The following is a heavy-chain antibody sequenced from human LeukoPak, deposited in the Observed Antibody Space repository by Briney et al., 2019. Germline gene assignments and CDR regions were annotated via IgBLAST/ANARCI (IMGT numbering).Heavy chain of an antibody. J-gene: IGHJ4*02. D-gene: IGHD3-10*01. V-gene: IGHV4-34*01. CDR3: ARDKRTGALLWFGDIFDY. CDR1: GGSFRGFY. Sequence: SETLSLTCAVYGGSFRGFYWSWIRQTPGKGLEWIGSIYYSGSTYYNPSLKSRVTISVDTSKNQFSLKLSSVTAADTAVYYCARDKRTGALLWFGDIFDYWGQGTLVTVSS. CDR2: IYYSGST.